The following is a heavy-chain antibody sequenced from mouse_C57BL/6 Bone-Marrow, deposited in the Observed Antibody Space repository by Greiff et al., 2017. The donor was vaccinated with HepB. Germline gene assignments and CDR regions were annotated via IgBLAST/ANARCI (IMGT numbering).Heavy chain of an antibody. Sequence: VQLQQSGAELVRPGASVTLSCKASGYTFTDYEMHWVKQTPVHGLEWIGAIDPETGGTAYNQKFKGKAILTADKSSSTAYMELRSLTSEDSAVYYCTRYPTCYFDYWGQGTTLTVSS. J-gene: IGHJ2*01. V-gene: IGHV1-15*01. CDR3: TRYPTCYFDY. CDR2: IDPETGGT. CDR1: GYTFTDYE.